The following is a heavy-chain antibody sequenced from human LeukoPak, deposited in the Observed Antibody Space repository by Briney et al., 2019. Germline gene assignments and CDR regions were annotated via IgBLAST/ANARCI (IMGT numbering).Heavy chain of an antibody. CDR1: GFTFDDYA. V-gene: IGHV3-43D*04. D-gene: IGHD6-13*01. CDR3: AKDIQAAVGTPYFQH. CDR2: ISWDGGST. J-gene: IGHJ1*01. Sequence: PGGSLRLSCAASGFTFDDYAMHWVRQAPRKGLEWVSLISWDGGSTYYADSVKGRFTISRDNSKNSLYLQMNSLRAEDTALYYCAKDIQAAVGTPYFQHWGQGTLVTVSS.